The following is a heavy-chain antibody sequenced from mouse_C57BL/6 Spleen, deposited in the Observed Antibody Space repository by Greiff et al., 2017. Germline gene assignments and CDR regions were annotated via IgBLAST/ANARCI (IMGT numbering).Heavy chain of an antibody. CDR2: IDPSDRET. V-gene: IGHV1-52*01. D-gene: IGHD1-1*01. J-gene: IGHJ2*01. Sequence: QVQLQQPGAELVRPGSSVKLSCKASGYTFTSYWMHWVKQRPIQGLEWIGNIDPSDRETHYNQKFKDKATLTVDKSSSTAYMQLSSLTSEDSAVYYCARERSYYFDYWGQGTTLTVSS. CDR1: GYTFTSYW. CDR3: ARERSYYFDY.